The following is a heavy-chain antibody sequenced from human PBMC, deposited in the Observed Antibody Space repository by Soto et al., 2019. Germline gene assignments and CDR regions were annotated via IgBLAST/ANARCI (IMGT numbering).Heavy chain of an antibody. J-gene: IGHJ4*02. CDR2: ISPRSAYI. CDR3: ATLIKTYYDDSSGYSQDY. D-gene: IGHD3-22*01. Sequence: GGSLRLSCAASRFKFSDYSMNWVRQAPGKGLEWVSSISPRSAYIHYADAVKGRFIISRDDGKNALILQMNSLRAEDTAVYYCATLIKTYYDDSSGYSQDYWGQGTLVNVSS. CDR1: RFKFSDYS. V-gene: IGHV3-21*01.